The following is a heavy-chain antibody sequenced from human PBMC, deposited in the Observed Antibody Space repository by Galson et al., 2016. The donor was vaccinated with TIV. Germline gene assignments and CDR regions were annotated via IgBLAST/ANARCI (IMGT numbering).Heavy chain of an antibody. CDR2: ISDGGNT. CDR1: GLSVSNNY. CDR3: ARDRVMDATYYYYYYGMDV. V-gene: IGHV3-66*02. Sequence: SLRLSCASSGLSVSNNYMTWVRQAPGKGPEWVSLISDGGNTYYSGSVRGRFTISRDKSKNTLHLQMSSLRAEDTAVYYCARDRVMDATYYYYYYGMDVWGQGTSVTVSS. J-gene: IGHJ6*02. D-gene: IGHD2-8*01.